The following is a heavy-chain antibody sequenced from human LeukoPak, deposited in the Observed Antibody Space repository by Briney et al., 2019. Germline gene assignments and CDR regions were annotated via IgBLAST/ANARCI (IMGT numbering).Heavy chain of an antibody. V-gene: IGHV3-7*01. D-gene: IGHD1-26*01. Sequence: GGSLRLSCAASGFTVSGSWMNWVRQAPGKGLEWVANINTYGSQTDYVDSVKGRFTISRDNAKNSLFLQMNSLGAEDTGLYYCARYSGSYPGWLDPWGQGTLVIVSS. CDR1: GFTVSGSW. J-gene: IGHJ5*02. CDR3: ARYSGSYPGWLDP. CDR2: INTYGSQT.